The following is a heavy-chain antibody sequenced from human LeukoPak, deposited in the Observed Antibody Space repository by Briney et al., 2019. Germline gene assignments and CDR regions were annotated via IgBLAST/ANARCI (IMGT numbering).Heavy chain of an antibody. D-gene: IGHD1-26*01. CDR1: GFTFSSYG. Sequence: QPGGSLRLSCAASGFTFSSYGMHWVRQAPGKGLEWVAVIWYDGSNKYYADSVKGRFTISRDNSKNTLYLQMNSLRAEDTAVYYCAKGVGGIVGATTPLCDYWGQGTLVTVSS. V-gene: IGHV3-33*06. CDR3: AKGVGGIVGATTPLCDY. CDR2: IWYDGSNK. J-gene: IGHJ4*02.